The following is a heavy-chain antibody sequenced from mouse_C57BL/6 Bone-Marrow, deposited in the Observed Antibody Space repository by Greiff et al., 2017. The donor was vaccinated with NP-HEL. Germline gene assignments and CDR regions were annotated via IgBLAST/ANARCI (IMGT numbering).Heavy chain of an antibody. CDR3: ARGVLYGLYFDY. J-gene: IGHJ2*01. Sequence: QVQLQQPGDELVKPGASVKLSCKASGYTFTSYWMHWVKQRPGQGLEWIGMIHPNSGSTNYNEKFKSKATLTVDKSSSTAYMQLSSLTSEDSAVYYCARGVLYGLYFDYWGQGTTLTVSS. CDR1: GYTFTSYW. CDR2: IHPNSGST. V-gene: IGHV1-64*01. D-gene: IGHD1-1*01.